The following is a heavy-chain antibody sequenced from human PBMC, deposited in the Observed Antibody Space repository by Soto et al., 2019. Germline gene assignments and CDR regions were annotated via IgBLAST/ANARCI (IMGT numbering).Heavy chain of an antibody. J-gene: IGHJ6*02. Sequence: EASVKVSCKASGGPFSSYAISWVRQAPGKGLEWMGGIIPIFGTANYAQKFQGRVTITADESTSTAYMELSSLRSEDTAVYYCARSDFGASQYYYYGMDVWGQGTTVTVSS. V-gene: IGHV1-69*13. CDR1: GGPFSSYA. CDR2: IIPIFGTA. D-gene: IGHD3-10*01. CDR3: ARSDFGASQYYYYGMDV.